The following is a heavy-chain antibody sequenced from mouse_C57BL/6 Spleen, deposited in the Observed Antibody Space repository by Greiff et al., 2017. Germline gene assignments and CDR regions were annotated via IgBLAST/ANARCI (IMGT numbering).Heavy chain of an antibody. D-gene: IGHD2-2*01. J-gene: IGHJ4*01. CDR2: INPNNGGT. Sequence: VQLQQSGPELVKPGASVKIPCKASGYTFTDYNMDWVKQSHGKSLEWIGDINPNNGGTIYNQKFKGKATLTVDKSSSTAYMELRSLTSEDTAVYYCARWLPLYYAMDYWGQGTSVTVSS. CDR3: ARWLPLYYAMDY. V-gene: IGHV1-18*01. CDR1: GYTFTDYN.